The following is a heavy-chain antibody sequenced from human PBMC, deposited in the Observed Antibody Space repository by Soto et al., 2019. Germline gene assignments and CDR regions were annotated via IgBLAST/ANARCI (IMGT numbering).Heavy chain of an antibody. CDR2: MYPGDSDT. V-gene: IGHV5-51*01. Sequence: GESLKISCSGSGDDFNTNWFCWVRQLPWRGLEWVGIMYPGDSDTRYNPSLQGHVTLSVDVTVSTAFLQWRSLETSDTGMYFCARLPRDCNKTSCYYADHWGQSTQVNV. D-gene: IGHD3-3*01. CDR3: ARLPRDCNKTSCYYADH. CDR1: GDDFNTNW. J-gene: IGHJ1*01.